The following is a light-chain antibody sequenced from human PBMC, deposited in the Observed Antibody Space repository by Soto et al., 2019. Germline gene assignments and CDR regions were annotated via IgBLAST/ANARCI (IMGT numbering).Light chain of an antibody. V-gene: IGKV1-5*03. CDR1: RTISSW. J-gene: IGKJ1*01. CDR2: KAS. CDR3: QQYNSYSTWT. Sequence: DTQMTQSPSTLSASVGDIVTITFRASRTISSWLAWYQQKPGKAPKVLIYKASSLERGVPSRFSGSGSGTEFTLTISSLQPDDFATYYCQQYNSYSTWTFGQGTKVDIK.